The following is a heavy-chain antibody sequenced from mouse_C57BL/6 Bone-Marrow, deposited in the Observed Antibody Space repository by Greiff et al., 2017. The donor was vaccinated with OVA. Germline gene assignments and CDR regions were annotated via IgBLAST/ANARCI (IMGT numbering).Heavy chain of an antibody. CDR2: IYPGDGDT. CDR1: GYAFSSSW. J-gene: IGHJ1*03. Sequence: QVQLQQSGPELVKPGASVKISCKASGYAFSSSWMNWVKQRPGKGLEWIGRIYPGDGDTNYTGKFKGKATLTADKSSSTAYMQLSSLTSEDTAVYFCARSPDYYGSSWYFDVWGTGTTVTVSS. V-gene: IGHV1-82*01. D-gene: IGHD1-1*01. CDR3: ARSPDYYGSSWYFDV.